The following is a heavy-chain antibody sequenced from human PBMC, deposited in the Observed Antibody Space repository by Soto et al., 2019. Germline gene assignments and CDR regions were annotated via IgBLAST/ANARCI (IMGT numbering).Heavy chain of an antibody. CDR1: GFTFSSHV. CDR2: VGGSGGT. CDR3: TKGWLDG. D-gene: IGHD2-15*01. J-gene: IGHJ6*02. Sequence: ELQLLESGGGLVQPGGSLRLSCVASGFTFSSHVMNWVRQAPGRGLEWVSSVGGSGGTYYADSARGRFTISRVNSKNTVNLQMNSLKAEDTAVYYCTKGWLDGWGQGTTVSVSS. V-gene: IGHV3-23*01.